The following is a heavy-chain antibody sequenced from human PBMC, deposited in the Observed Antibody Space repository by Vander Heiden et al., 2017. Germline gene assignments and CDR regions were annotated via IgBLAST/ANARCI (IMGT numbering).Heavy chain of an antibody. CDR1: GYTFTSYA. J-gene: IGHJ4*02. D-gene: IGHD3-22*01. CDR2: INTNTGNP. V-gene: IGHV7-4-1*01. CDR3: AREFSNYYDSSGVVDY. Sequence: QVQLVQSGSELTKPGASVKVSCKAYGYTFTSYAMNWVRQAPGQGLEWMGWINTNTGNPTYAQGFTGRFVFSLDTSVSTAYLQICSLKAEDTAVYYCAREFSNYYDSSGVVDYWGQGTLVTVSS.